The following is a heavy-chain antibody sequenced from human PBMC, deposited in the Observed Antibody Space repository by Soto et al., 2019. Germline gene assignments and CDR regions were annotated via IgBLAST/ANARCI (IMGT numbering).Heavy chain of an antibody. CDR3: ARGGSSSSEGYFDY. CDR2: ISSSSSTI. J-gene: IGHJ4*02. CDR1: GFTFSGYS. V-gene: IGHV3-48*01. Sequence: GGSLRLSCAASGFTFSGYSMNWVRQAPGKGLEWVSYISSSSSTIYYADSVKGRFTISRDNAKNSLYLQMNSLRAEDTAVYYCARGGSSSSEGYFDYWGQGTLVTVSS. D-gene: IGHD6-6*01.